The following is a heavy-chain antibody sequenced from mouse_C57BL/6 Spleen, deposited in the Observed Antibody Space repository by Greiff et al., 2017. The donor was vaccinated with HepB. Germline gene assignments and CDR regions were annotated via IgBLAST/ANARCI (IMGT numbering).Heavy chain of an antibody. Sequence: ESGPGMVKPSQSLSLTCTVTGYSITSGYDWHWIRHFPGNKLEWMGYISYSGSTNYNPSLKSRISITHDTSKNHFFLKLNSVTTEDTATYYCAREGDYGPFDYWGQGTTLTVSS. J-gene: IGHJ2*01. V-gene: IGHV3-1*01. CDR2: ISYSGST. CDR1: GYSITSGYD. CDR3: AREGDYGPFDY. D-gene: IGHD1-1*01.